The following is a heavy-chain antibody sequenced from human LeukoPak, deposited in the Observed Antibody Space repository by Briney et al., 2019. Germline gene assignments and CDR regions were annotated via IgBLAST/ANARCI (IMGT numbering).Heavy chain of an antibody. Sequence: GGSLRLSCAASGFTFSGSAMHWVRQASGKGLEWVGRIRSKANSYATAYAASVKGRFTISRDDSKNTAYLQMNSQKTEDTAVYYCTTPGRGYSYGEVDYWGQGTLVTVSS. CDR1: GFTFSGSA. V-gene: IGHV3-73*01. CDR2: IRSKANSYAT. J-gene: IGHJ4*02. CDR3: TTPGRGYSYGEVDY. D-gene: IGHD5-18*01.